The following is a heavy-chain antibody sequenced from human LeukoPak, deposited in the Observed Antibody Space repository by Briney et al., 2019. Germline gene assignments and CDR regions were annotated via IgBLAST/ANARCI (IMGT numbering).Heavy chain of an antibody. D-gene: IGHD1-14*01. J-gene: IGHJ5*02. Sequence: SVKVSCKASGGSFGDFAIIWVRQAPGHGLEWMGRTVPMSDTKDYAQKFQGRVTFTTDESTTTAHMELSNLSPEDTAVYYCAATSIIFNWFDPWGQGTLVTVSS. CDR3: AATSIIFNWFDP. CDR2: TVPMSDTK. CDR1: GGSFGDFA. V-gene: IGHV1-69*05.